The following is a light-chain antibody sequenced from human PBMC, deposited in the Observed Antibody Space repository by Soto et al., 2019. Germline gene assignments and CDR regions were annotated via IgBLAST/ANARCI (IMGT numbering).Light chain of an antibody. CDR1: QSFNSIY. J-gene: IGKJ1*01. CDR3: HQYDSWT. CDR2: GAS. V-gene: IGKV3-20*01. Sequence: LSQSPGTLSLSPGERAPLSCRASQSFNSIYLAWYQQKPGQAPRLLIYGASSRATGIPDRFSGSGSGTDFTLTISRLEPEDFAVYYCHQYDSWTFGQGTKVDIK.